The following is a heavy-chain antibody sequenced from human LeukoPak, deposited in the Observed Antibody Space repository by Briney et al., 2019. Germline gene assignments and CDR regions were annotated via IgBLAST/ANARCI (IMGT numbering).Heavy chain of an antibody. CDR2: IWYDGSNK. CDR3: ATHGIGYCSSTSCYSSGPPIKGAFDI. Sequence: GGSLRLSCAASGFTFSSYGTHWVRQAPGKGLEWVAVIWYDGSNKYYVDSVKGRFTISRDNSKNTLYLQMNSLRAEDTAVYYCATHGIGYCSSTSCYSSGPPIKGAFDIWGQGTMVTVSS. CDR1: GFTFSSYG. V-gene: IGHV3-33*01. D-gene: IGHD2-2*01. J-gene: IGHJ3*02.